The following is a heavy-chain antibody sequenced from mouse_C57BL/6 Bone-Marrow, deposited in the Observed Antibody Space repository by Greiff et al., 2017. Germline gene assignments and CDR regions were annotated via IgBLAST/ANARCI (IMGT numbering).Heavy chain of an antibody. D-gene: IGHD2-5*01. CDR1: GFTFSDYY. J-gene: IGHJ1*03. CDR3: ARDSNYPLYWYFDV. CDR2: ISNGGGST. V-gene: IGHV5-12*01. Sequence: EVKLVESGGGLVQPGGSLKLSCAASGFTFSDYYMYWVRQTPEKRLEWVAYISNGGGSTYYPDTVKGRFTISRDNAKNTLYLQMSRLKSEDTAMXYCARDSNYPLYWYFDVWGTGTTVTVSS.